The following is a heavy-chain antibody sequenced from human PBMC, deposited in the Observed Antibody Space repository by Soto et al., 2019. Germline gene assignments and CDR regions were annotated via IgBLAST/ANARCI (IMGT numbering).Heavy chain of an antibody. V-gene: IGHV1-69*01. CDR3: ARDGSGYRSRASPMDV. Sequence: QVQLVQSGAEVKKPGSSVKVSCKASGDTFSSYAISWVRQAPGQGLEWMGGIIPIFGTANYAQKFQGRVTITADESTCTAYIELSSLRSEDTAVYYCARDGSGYRSRASPMDVWGQGTTVTVSS. D-gene: IGHD3-22*01. J-gene: IGHJ6*02. CDR1: GDTFSSYA. CDR2: IIPIFGTA.